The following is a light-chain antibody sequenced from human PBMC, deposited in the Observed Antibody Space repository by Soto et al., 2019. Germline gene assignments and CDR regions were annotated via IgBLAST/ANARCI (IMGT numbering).Light chain of an antibody. CDR2: EVS. V-gene: IGLV2-14*03. CDR3: NSYTSGSTYV. Sequence: QSVLTQPASVSGSPGQSITISCTGTSSDIGSYPYVSWYQQHPGKAPKLIICEVSNRPSGVSDRFSGSKSGNTASLTISGLQADDEADYYCNSYTSGSTYVFGSGTKVTVL. J-gene: IGLJ1*01. CDR1: SSDIGSYPY.